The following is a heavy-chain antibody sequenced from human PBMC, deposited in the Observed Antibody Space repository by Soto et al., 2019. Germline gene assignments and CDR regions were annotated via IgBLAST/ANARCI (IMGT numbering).Heavy chain of an antibody. V-gene: IGHV1-69*12. J-gene: IGHJ6*02. CDR2: IIPIFGTA. Sequence: QVQLVQSGAEVKKPGSSVKVSCKASGGTFSSYAISWVRQAPGQGLEWMGGIIPIFGTANYAQKFQGRVTVTADESTRPAFREPSSLRSEDTAVYYCAGDGGGEGVWYCYYGMDVWGQGTTVTVSS. CDR1: GGTFSSYA. CDR3: AGDGGGEGVWYCYYGMDV. D-gene: IGHD2-8*01.